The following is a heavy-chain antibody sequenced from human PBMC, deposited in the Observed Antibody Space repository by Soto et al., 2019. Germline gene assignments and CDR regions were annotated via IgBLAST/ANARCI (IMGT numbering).Heavy chain of an antibody. D-gene: IGHD3-10*01. CDR1: GYTFTDYY. Sequence: GASVKVSCKASGYTFTDYYMHWVRQAPGQGLEWMGWINPNSGVTNYAQKFQGGVTMTRNTSISTAYMELSRLRSEDTAVYYCAREGRGKTDRGWFDPWGQGTLVTVSS. V-gene: IGHV1-2*02. J-gene: IGHJ5*02. CDR2: INPNSGVT. CDR3: AREGRGKTDRGWFDP.